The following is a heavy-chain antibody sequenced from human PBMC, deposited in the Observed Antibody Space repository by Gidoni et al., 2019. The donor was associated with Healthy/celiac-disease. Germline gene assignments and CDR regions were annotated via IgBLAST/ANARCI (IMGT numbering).Heavy chain of an antibody. CDR1: VCPFSSYA. CDR2: IIPSFGTA. J-gene: IGHJ3*02. Sequence: QVQLVQSWSAVNQPGSSVKFSCKASVCPFSSYAISWVRQAPGQGLEWMGGIIPSFGTANYAQKFQGRVTITADESTSTAYMELSSLRSEDTAVYYCARSTERSGAFDIWGQGTMVTVSS. CDR3: ARSTERSGAFDI. V-gene: IGHV1-69*01.